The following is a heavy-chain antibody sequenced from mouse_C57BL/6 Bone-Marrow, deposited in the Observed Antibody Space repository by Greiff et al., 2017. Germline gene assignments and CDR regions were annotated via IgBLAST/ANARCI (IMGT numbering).Heavy chain of an antibody. V-gene: IGHV1-64*01. D-gene: IGHD2-4*01. CDR2: IHPNSGST. CDR1: GYTFTSYW. CDR3: ARWWDYDEDY. J-gene: IGHJ2*01. Sequence: VQLQQPGAELVRPGTSVKLSCKASGYTFTSYWMHWVKQRPGQGLEWIGMIHPNSGSTNYNEKFKSKATLTVDKSSSTAYMQLSSLTSEDSAVYYCARWWDYDEDYWGQGTTLTVSS.